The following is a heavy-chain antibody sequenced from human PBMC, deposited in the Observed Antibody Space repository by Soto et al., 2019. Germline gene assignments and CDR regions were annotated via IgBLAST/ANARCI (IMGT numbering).Heavy chain of an antibody. CDR1: GFTFSSYG. CDR2: ISYDGSNK. V-gene: IGHV3-30*18. CDR3: AKDRGSGSAYYYYGMDV. Sequence: QVQLVESGGGVVQPGRSLRLSCAASGFTFSSYGMHWVRQAPGKGLEWVAVISYDGSNKYYADSVKGRFTISRDNSKNTLYLQMNSLRAEDTGVYYCAKDRGSGSAYYYYGMDVWGQGTTVTVSS. D-gene: IGHD3-10*01. J-gene: IGHJ6*02.